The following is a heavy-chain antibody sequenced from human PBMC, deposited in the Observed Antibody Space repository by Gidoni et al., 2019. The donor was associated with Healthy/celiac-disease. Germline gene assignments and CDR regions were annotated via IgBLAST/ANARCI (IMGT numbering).Heavy chain of an antibody. D-gene: IGHD3-9*01. CDR2: IWYDGSNK. CDR1: GFTFSSYG. Sequence: QVQLVESGGGVVQPGRSLRLSCAASGFTFSSYGMHGVRQAPGKGLEWVAVIWYDGSNKYYADSVKGRFTISRDNSKNTLYLQMNSLRAEDTAVYYCARVTDILTGSIDLDYWGQGTLVTVSS. V-gene: IGHV3-33*01. J-gene: IGHJ4*02. CDR3: ARVTDILTGSIDLDY.